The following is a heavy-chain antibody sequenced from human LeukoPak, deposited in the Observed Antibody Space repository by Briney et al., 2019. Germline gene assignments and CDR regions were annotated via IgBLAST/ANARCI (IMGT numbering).Heavy chain of an antibody. CDR3: ARLGGDGYNSGFF. J-gene: IGHJ4*02. Sequence: SETLSLTCTVSGGSISSSSYYWGWIRQPPGTGLEWIGSIYYSGSTYYNPSLKSRVTISVDTSKNQFSLKLSSVTAADTAVYYCARLGGDGYNSGFFWGQGTLVTVSS. D-gene: IGHD5-12*01. CDR1: GGSISSSSYY. CDR2: IYYSGST. V-gene: IGHV4-39*01.